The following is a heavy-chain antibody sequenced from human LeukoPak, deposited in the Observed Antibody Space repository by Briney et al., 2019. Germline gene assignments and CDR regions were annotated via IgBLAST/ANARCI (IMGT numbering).Heavy chain of an antibody. CDR3: AKADGDYLNIDY. Sequence: GGSLRLSCAASGFTFSSYAMHWVRQAPGKGLEYVSAISSNGGSTYYANSVKGRFTISRDNSKATVFLQMNSLRAEDTAVYYCAKADGDYLNIDYWGQGTLVTVAS. J-gene: IGHJ4*02. D-gene: IGHD4-17*01. CDR1: GFTFSSYA. CDR2: ISSNGGST. V-gene: IGHV3-64*01.